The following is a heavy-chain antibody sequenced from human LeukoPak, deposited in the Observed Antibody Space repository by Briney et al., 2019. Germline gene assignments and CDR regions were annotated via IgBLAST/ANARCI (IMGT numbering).Heavy chain of an antibody. CDR3: AKSGTYSSSSGYIDS. CDR1: RFTFDGYA. V-gene: IGHV3-9*01. CDR2: ISWNSGNT. Sequence: GRPLRLSCAASRFTFDGYAMHWVRQAPGKGLEWVSSISWNSGNTDYAASVKGRFTISRDNAKKSLHLQMNSLRVEDTALYYCAKSGTYSSSSGYIDSWGQGTLVTVSS. D-gene: IGHD6-6*01. J-gene: IGHJ4*02.